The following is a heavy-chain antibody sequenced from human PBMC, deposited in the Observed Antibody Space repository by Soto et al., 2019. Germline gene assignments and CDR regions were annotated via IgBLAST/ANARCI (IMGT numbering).Heavy chain of an antibody. D-gene: IGHD5-12*01. Sequence: EVHLLESGGDLVQPGGSLRLSCTASGLTFSTYAMSWVRQAPGKGLEWVSAIGGSGTGGRTYYADSVKGRLTISRDNSKNTVYLQMNSLRAYDTAVDYWAKSPGGLDGYNSDYYGMDVWGQGTTVTVSS. J-gene: IGHJ6*02. CDR1: GLTFSTYA. CDR2: IGGSGTGGRT. CDR3: AKSPGGLDGYNSDYYGMDV. V-gene: IGHV3-23*01.